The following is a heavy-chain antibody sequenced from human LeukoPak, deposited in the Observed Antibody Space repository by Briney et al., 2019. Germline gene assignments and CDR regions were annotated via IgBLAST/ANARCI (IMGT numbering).Heavy chain of an antibody. Sequence: GESLKISCAASGFTFSSYEMNWVRQAPGKGLEWISYISSSGDTIFYADSVKGRFTISRDNAKNSLYLQMNSLRAEDSAIYYCARGWFDYWGQGTLVTVSS. CDR3: ARGWFDY. CDR2: ISSSGDTI. J-gene: IGHJ4*02. CDR1: GFTFSSYE. V-gene: IGHV3-48*03.